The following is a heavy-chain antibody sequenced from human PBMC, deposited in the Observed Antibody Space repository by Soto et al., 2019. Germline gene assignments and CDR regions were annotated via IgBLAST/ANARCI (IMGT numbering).Heavy chain of an antibody. CDR1: GESLSGYY. CDR3: ARSHYGGWAAWFDP. D-gene: IGHD3-10*01. Sequence: QVQLQQWGAGLLKPSETLSLTCGVHGESLSGYYWTWIRQPPGRGLEWIGEINPGRNTNYNPSLKSRVTLSTDTSENHFSLNLTSVTAADTAIYYCARSHYGGWAAWFDPWGQGTLVTISS. J-gene: IGHJ5*02. V-gene: IGHV4-34*01. CDR2: INPGRNT.